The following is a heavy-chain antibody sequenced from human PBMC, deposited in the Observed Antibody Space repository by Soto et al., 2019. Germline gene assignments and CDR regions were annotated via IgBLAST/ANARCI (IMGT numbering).Heavy chain of an antibody. V-gene: IGHV3-30*09. Sequence: QEQMVQSGGGVVQPGRSLRLSCAASPFTFRSYSIHWVRQAPGKGLEWVTSISYDGSKESYADSVKGRFAVSRDNSKSTLYLQMNSLRPEDTAVYYCARYCNGGACYSASLDYWGQGTQVTVSS. CDR2: ISYDGSKE. J-gene: IGHJ4*02. CDR1: PFTFRSYS. D-gene: IGHD2-15*01. CDR3: ARYCNGGACYSASLDY.